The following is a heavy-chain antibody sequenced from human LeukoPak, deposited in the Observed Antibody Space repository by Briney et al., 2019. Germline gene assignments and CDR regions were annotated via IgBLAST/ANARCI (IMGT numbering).Heavy chain of an antibody. Sequence: TGGSLRLSCAASGFTFSSYAMRWVRQAPGKGLEWVSFISYDGSNKDYADSVKGRFTISRDNSKDTLYLQMNILRGEDTAVYYCARDRYSSRRDGYFDSWGQGTLVTVSS. CDR1: GFTFSSYA. V-gene: IGHV3-30-3*01. CDR2: ISYDGSNK. J-gene: IGHJ4*02. CDR3: ARDRYSSRRDGYFDS. D-gene: IGHD2-15*01.